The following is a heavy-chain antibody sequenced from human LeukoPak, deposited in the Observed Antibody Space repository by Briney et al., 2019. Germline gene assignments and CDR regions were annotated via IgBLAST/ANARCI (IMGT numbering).Heavy chain of an antibody. Sequence: PGGSLRLSCAASGFTFDDYTMHWVRQAPGKGLEWVSLISWDGGSTYYADSVKGRFTISRDNSKNSLYLQMNSLRTEDTALYYCAKPRDIRFRDGYNLFDYWGQGTLVTVSS. J-gene: IGHJ4*02. CDR3: AKPRDIRFRDGYNLFDY. CDR2: ISWDGGST. D-gene: IGHD5-24*01. V-gene: IGHV3-43*01. CDR1: GFTFDDYT.